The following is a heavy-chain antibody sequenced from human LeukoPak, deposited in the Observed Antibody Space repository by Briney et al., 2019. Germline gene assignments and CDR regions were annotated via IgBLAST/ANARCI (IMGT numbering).Heavy chain of an antibody. Sequence: SETLSLTCTVSGGSISSYYWSWIRQPPGKGLEWIGYIYYSGSTNYNPSLKSRVTISVDTSKNQFSLKLSSVTAADTAVYYCARHRLIYDSSGYLPSYFDYWGQGTLVTVSS. CDR3: ARHRLIYDSSGYLPSYFDY. J-gene: IGHJ4*02. V-gene: IGHV4-59*08. D-gene: IGHD3-22*01. CDR2: IYYSGST. CDR1: GGSISSYY.